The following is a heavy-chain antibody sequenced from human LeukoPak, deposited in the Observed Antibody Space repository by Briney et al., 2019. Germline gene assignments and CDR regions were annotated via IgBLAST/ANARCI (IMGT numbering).Heavy chain of an antibody. J-gene: IGHJ4*02. CDR1: GYTFTSYG. CDR2: ISAYNGNT. V-gene: IGHV1-18*01. Sequence: VASVKVSCKASGYTFTSYGFSWVRQAPGQGLEWMGWISAYNGNTNYAQKVQARVTMTTDTSTSTAHMELRSLRSDDTAVYYCATYYCSTTSCYPYFFDYWGQGTLVTVSS. D-gene: IGHD2-2*01. CDR3: ATYYCSTTSCYPYFFDY.